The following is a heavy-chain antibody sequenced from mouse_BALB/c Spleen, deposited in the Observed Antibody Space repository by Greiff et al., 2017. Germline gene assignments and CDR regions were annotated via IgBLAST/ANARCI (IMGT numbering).Heavy chain of an antibody. CDR2: ISSGSSTI. Sequence: DVQLQESGGGLVQPGGSRKLSCAASGFTFSSFGMHWVRQAPEKGLEWVAYISSGSSTIYYADTVKGRFTISRDNPKNTLFLQMTSLRSEDTAMYYCARSIYYGNYFAYWGQGTLVTVSA. J-gene: IGHJ3*01. CDR3: ARSIYYGNYFAY. V-gene: IGHV5-17*02. D-gene: IGHD2-1*01. CDR1: GFTFSSFG.